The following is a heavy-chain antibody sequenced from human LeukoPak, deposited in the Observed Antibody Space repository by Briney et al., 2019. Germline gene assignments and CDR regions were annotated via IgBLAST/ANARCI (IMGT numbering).Heavy chain of an antibody. CDR3: ARVQGCSGGTCYFHY. V-gene: IGHV3-66*01. CDR2: IYSSGST. Sequence: GGSLRLSCAASGFIVSSNYMSWARQAPGKGLEWLSLIYSSGSTHYADSVKGRFTISRDSSKNTVYLQMNSLRAEDTAVYYCARVQGCSGGTCYFHYWGQGTLVSVSS. D-gene: IGHD2-15*01. J-gene: IGHJ4*02. CDR1: GFIVSSNY.